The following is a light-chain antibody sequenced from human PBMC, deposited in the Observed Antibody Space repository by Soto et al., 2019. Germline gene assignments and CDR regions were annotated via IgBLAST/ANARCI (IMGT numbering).Light chain of an antibody. Sequence: QAVVTQGPSLTVSPGGTVTLTCGSSTGAVTSGHYPFWFQQKPGKAPRTLIYDTSNKHSWTPDRFSGSLIVGKAALTLSGAQPEDEDEYYSFLSYGAGRVFGTGTKVTVL. CDR3: FLSYGAGRV. J-gene: IGLJ1*01. V-gene: IGLV7-46*01. CDR2: DTS. CDR1: TGAVTSGHY.